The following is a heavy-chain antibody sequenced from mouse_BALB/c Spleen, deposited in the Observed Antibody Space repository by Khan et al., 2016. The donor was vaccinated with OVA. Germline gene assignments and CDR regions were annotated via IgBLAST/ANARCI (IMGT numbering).Heavy chain of an antibody. V-gene: IGHV2-2*03. CDR2: IWSGGNT. Sequence: QVQLQQSGPGLVQPSQSLSITCTVSGFSLTNYGVHWIRQSPGRGLAWLGLIWSGGNTDYNAAFISRLTISKDNTKSQVFFKMNSLQSNDTAVYYCARKRGVHYNMDFWGQGISVSVSS. CDR1: GFSLTNYG. J-gene: IGHJ4*01. CDR3: ARKRGVHYNMDF.